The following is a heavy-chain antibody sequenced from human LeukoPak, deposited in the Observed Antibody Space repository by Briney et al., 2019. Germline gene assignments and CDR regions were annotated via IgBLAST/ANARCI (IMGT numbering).Heavy chain of an antibody. CDR3: ARDFDYYDDSGYQTYYFDY. CDR2: INWNGGST. D-gene: IGHD3-22*01. CDR1: GFTFDDYG. J-gene: IGHJ4*02. Sequence: PGGSLRLSCAASGFTFDDYGMSWVRQAPGKGLEWVSGINWNGGSTAYADSVKGRFTISRDNAKNSLYLQMNSLRAEDTALYYCARDFDYYDDSGYQTYYFDYWGQGTLVTVSS. V-gene: IGHV3-20*04.